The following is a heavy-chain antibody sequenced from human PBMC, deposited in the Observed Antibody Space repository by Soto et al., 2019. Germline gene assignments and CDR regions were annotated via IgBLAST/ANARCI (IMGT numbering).Heavy chain of an antibody. D-gene: IGHD6-19*01. CDR3: ARFESSGCYPHY. CDR1: GGSIIGYY. V-gene: IGHV4-59*01. CDR2: IYYSGTT. J-gene: IGHJ4*02. Sequence: SDTLSLTCTVSGGSIIGYYWSWVRQPPGKGLEWIGYIYYSGTTNYNPSLKSRVTMSVDTSKNQFSLNLKSVTAADTAVYYCARFESSGCYPHYWGQGTLVTVSS.